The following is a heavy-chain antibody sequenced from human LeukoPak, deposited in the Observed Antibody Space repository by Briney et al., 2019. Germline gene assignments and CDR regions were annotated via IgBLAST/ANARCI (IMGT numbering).Heavy chain of an antibody. J-gene: IGHJ4*02. CDR1: GFTFINYA. D-gene: IGHD2/OR15-2a*01. V-gene: IGHV3-30-3*01. CDR2: ISYDGSNK. Sequence: PGGSLRLSCAASGFTFINYAMHWVRQAPGKGLEWVALISYDGSNKYYADSVKGRFTISRDNSRNTLYLQMNSLRAEDTAVYYCVSFYETYWGRGTLVTVSS. CDR3: VSFYETY.